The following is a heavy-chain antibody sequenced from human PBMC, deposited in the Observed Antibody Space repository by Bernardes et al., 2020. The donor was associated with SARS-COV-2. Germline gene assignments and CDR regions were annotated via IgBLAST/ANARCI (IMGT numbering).Heavy chain of an antibody. Sequence: SETLSLTCTVSGGSISSYYWSWIRQPPGKGLEWIGYIYYSGSTNYNPSLKSRVTISVDTSKNQFSLKLSSVTAADTAVYYCARGLPGVVTDYWGQGTLVTVSS. J-gene: IGHJ4*02. D-gene: IGHD2-15*01. CDR1: GGSISSYY. CDR3: ARGLPGVVTDY. CDR2: IYYSGST. V-gene: IGHV4-59*01.